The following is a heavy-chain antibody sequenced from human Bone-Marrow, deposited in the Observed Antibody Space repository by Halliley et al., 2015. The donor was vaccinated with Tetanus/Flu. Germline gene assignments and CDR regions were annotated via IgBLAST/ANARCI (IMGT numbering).Heavy chain of an antibody. CDR2: TYYNSKWYN. D-gene: IGHD5-12*01. Sequence: ERLGRTYYNSKWYNDYAASVKSRITISPDTSKTQFSLQLNSVSPEDTAVYYCARGWLRGYFDYWGQGTLVTVSS. CDR3: ARGWLRGYFDY. V-gene: IGHV6-1*01. J-gene: IGHJ4*02.